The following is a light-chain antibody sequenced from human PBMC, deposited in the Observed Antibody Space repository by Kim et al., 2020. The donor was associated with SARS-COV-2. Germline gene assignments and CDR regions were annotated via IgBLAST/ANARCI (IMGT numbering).Light chain of an antibody. J-gene: IGKJ1*01. V-gene: IGKV3-15*01. CDR1: QSVSSN. CDR3: QQYNNWPRT. CDR2: GAS. Sequence: EIVMTQSPVTLSVSPGERATLSCRASQSVSSNLVWYQQKPGQAPRLLIYGASARATGIPARFSGSRSGTEFTLTISSLQSEDFAVYYCQQYNNWPRTFGQGTKVDIK.